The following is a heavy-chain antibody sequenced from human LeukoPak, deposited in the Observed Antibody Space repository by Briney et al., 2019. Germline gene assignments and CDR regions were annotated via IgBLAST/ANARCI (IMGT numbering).Heavy chain of an antibody. CDR2: INSDGSST. Sequence: PGGSLRLSCAASGFTFSSYAMSWVRQASGKGLEWVSRINSDGSSTSYADSVRGRFTISRDNAKNTLYLQMNSLRAEDTAVYYCARDLSYYDSSGFDYWGQGTLVTVSS. V-gene: IGHV3-74*01. CDR3: ARDLSYYDSSGFDY. CDR1: GFTFSSYA. J-gene: IGHJ4*02. D-gene: IGHD3-22*01.